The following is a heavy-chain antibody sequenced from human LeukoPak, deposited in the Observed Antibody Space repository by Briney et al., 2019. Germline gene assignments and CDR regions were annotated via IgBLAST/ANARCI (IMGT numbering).Heavy chain of an antibody. CDR1: GGSISSLY. D-gene: IGHD6-6*01. V-gene: IGHV4-59*08. CDR2: VYYSGST. J-gene: IGHJ5*02. Sequence: PSETLSLTCTVSGGSISSLYWSWIRQPPGKGLEWIGSVYYSGSTSYNPSLKSPVAISLDTSNNQFSLRLSSVTAADTAVYYCARWRYSGSSGWFDTWGQGTLVTVSS. CDR3: ARWRYSGSSGWFDT.